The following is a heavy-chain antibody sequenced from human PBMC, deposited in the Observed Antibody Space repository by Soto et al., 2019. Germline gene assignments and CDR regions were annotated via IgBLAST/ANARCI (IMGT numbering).Heavy chain of an antibody. Sequence: QVQLQESGPGLVKPSQTLSLTCTVSGGSISSGGYYWSWIRQHPGKGLEWIGYIYYSGSTYYNPSPKRGVIISVDTSNNQSPPKQSTVTGADDAVYYCARSGTKGGTRDWGQGTLVTVSS. CDR2: IYYSGST. D-gene: IGHD1-1*01. CDR3: ARSGTKGGTRD. CDR1: GGSISSGGYY. V-gene: IGHV4-31*03. J-gene: IGHJ4*02.